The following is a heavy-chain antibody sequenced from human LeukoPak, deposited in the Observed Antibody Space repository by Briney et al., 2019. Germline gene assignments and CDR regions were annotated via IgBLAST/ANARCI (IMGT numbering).Heavy chain of an antibody. CDR1: GFTFSSYA. CDR2: ISHDGSNK. D-gene: IGHD2-2*01. CDR3: AREQDIVVVPAGIDP. J-gene: IGHJ5*02. V-gene: IGHV3-30-3*01. Sequence: PGRSLRLSCAASGFTFSSYAMHWVRQAPGKGLEWVAVISHDGSNKYYADSVKGRFTISRDNSKNTLYLQMNSLRAEDTAVYYCAREQDIVVVPAGIDPWGQGTLVTVSS.